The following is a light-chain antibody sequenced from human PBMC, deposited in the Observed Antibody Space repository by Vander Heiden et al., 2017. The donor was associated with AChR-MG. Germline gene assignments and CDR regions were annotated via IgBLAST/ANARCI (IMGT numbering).Light chain of an antibody. Sequence: DIVLTQSPATLSLSPGDRATLSCGASQIVISTYLGWYQQKPGLAPRLLIFAASTRATGIPDRFSGSGSGTDFTLTISRLDPEDFAVYYCQQYGSSPLFTFGPGTRVDIK. J-gene: IGKJ3*01. CDR3: QQYGSSPLFT. V-gene: IGKV3D-20*01. CDR2: AAS. CDR1: QIVISTY.